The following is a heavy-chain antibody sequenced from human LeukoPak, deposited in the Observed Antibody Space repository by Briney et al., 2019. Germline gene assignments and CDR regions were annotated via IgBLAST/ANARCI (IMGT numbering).Heavy chain of an antibody. J-gene: IGHJ4*02. CDR3: ATGETGSTLGGY. V-gene: IGHV4-39*07. CDR1: GGSISSSSYY. D-gene: IGHD1-1*01. CDR2: IYHSGNT. Sequence: SETLSLTCTVSGGSISSSSYYWGWIRQPPGKGLEWIGSIYHSGNTYYNPSLKSRVTISVDTSKNQFSLKLTSVTAADTAVYYCATGETGSTLGGYWGQGTLVTVSS.